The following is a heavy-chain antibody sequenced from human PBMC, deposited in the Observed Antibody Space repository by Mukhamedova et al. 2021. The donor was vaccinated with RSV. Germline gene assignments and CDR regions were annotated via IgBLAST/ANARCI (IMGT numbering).Heavy chain of an antibody. J-gene: IGHJ4*02. CDR2: IWHDGSKK. CDR3: AIVESEIDY. V-gene: IGHV3-33*01. Sequence: GKGLEWVAVIWHDGSKKYYADSVKGRFTISRDNSKNTLYLQMNSLRAEDTAVSYCAIVESEIDYWGQGTLVTVSS.